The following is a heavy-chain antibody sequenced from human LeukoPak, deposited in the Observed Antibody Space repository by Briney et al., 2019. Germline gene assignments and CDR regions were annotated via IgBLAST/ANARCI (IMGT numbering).Heavy chain of an antibody. Sequence: GASVKVSCKASGYTFTGYYMHWVLQAPGQGLEWMGWVNPNSGGTNYAQKSQGRVTMTRDTSISTAYMELSRLRSDDTAVYYCARAVNSYVDYWGQGTLVTVSS. CDR1: GYTFTGYY. J-gene: IGHJ4*02. CDR2: VNPNSGGT. CDR3: ARAVNSYVDY. V-gene: IGHV1-2*02. D-gene: IGHD5-18*01.